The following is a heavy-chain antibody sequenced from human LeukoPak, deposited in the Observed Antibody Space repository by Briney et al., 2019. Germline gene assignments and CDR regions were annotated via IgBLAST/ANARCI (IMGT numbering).Heavy chain of an antibody. D-gene: IGHD3-10*01. J-gene: IGHJ4*02. CDR3: ARYVVYGSGFYYSDY. V-gene: IGHV4-39*01. Sequence: SETLSLTCTVSGGSISSSSYYWSWIRQPPGKGLEWIATINYSGSTYYNPSLKSRVTISVDTSKNQFSLKLSSVTAADTTVYYCARYVVYGSGFYYSDYWGQGTLVTVSS. CDR2: INYSGST. CDR1: GGSISSSSYY.